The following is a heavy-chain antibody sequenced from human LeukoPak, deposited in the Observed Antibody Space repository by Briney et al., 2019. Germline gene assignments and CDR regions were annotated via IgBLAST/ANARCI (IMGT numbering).Heavy chain of an antibody. CDR2: IYWNDDK. CDR1: GFSLSTSGVG. CDR3: AHGRGDYGDENNWFDP. J-gene: IGHJ5*02. Sequence: ESGPTLLNPTQPLTLTCTFSGFSLSTSGVGVGWIRQPPGKALEWLALIYWNDDKRYSPSLKSRLTITKDTSKNQVVLTMTNMDPVDTATYYCAHGRGDYGDENNWFDPWGQGTLVTVSS. D-gene: IGHD4-17*01. V-gene: IGHV2-5*01.